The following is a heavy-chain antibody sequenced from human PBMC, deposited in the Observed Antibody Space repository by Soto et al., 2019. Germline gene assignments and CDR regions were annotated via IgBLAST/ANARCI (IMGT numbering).Heavy chain of an antibody. Sequence: QITLKESGPTLVKPTQTLTLTCTFSGFSLSTSGVGVGWIRQPPGKALEWLALIYWDDDKRYSPSLKSRLTITKDTSKTQVVITMTYMDPVDTATYYCAHTSLSSGYNSVWYWGQGTLVTVSS. V-gene: IGHV2-5*02. CDR3: AHTSLSSGYNSVWY. J-gene: IGHJ4*02. CDR1: GFSLSTSGVG. D-gene: IGHD3-22*01. CDR2: IYWDDDK.